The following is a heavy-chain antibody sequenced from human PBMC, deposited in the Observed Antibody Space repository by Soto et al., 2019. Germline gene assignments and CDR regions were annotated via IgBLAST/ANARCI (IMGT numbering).Heavy chain of an antibody. CDR3: ARAXLWFGEPHNYYYYGMDV. CDR1: GGSFSSYY. V-gene: IGHV4-34*01. CDR2: INHSGST. D-gene: IGHD3-10*01. J-gene: IGHJ6*02. Sequence: SETLSLTCAVYGGSFSSYYWSWIRQPPGKGLEWIGEINHSGSTNYNPSLKSRVTISVDTSKNQFSLKLSSVTAADTAVYYCARAXLWFGEPHNYYYYGMDVWGQGTTVTVSS.